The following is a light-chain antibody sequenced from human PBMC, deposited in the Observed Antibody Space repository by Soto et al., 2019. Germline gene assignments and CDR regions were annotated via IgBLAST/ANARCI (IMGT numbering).Light chain of an antibody. J-gene: IGKJ1*01. CDR2: GAS. CDR3: QQYNNWPPWT. Sequence: ETVMTQSPATLSLSPGERATLTCRANQNVRSNLAWHQQKPGQAPKLLIYGASTRATGVPARFSSSGSGTEFTLTISSLQSEDFAVYYCQQYNNWPPWTFGQGTKVEIK. V-gene: IGKV3-15*01. CDR1: QNVRSN.